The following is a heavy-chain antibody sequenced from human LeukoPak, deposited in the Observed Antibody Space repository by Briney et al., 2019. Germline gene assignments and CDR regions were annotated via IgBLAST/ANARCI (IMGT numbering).Heavy chain of an antibody. D-gene: IGHD1-20*01. J-gene: IGHJ5*02. CDR3: AREGPTYNWKRDWFDP. Sequence: ASVKVPCKASGYTFNNYYMHWVRQAPGQGLEWMRWINPKSGATNYAQKFQGRVTMTRDTSISTAYMELRRLTSDDTAVYYCAREGPTYNWKRDWFDPWGQGTLVTVSS. CDR1: GYTFNNYY. V-gene: IGHV1-2*02. CDR2: INPKSGAT.